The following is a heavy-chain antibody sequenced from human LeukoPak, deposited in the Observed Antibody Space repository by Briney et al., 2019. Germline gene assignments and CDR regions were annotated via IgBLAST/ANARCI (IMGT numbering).Heavy chain of an antibody. D-gene: IGHD3-22*01. CDR3: AKSWHYYDSSGYYDY. CDR2: IRYDGSNK. V-gene: IGHV3-30*02. Sequence: GGSLRLSCAASGFTFSSYGMHWVRQAPGKGLEWVAFIRYDGSNKYYADSVKGRFTISRDNSKNTLYLQTNSLRAEDTAVYYCAKSWHYYDSSGYYDYWGQGTLVTVSS. CDR1: GFTFSSYG. J-gene: IGHJ4*02.